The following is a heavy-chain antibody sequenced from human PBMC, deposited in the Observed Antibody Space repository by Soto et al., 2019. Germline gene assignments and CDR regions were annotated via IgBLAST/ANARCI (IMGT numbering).Heavy chain of an antibody. J-gene: IGHJ6*02. V-gene: IGHV3-11*06. CDR2: ISSSSSYT. CDR1: GFTFSDYY. D-gene: IGHD4-17*01. Sequence: GGSLRLSCAASGFTFSDYYMSWIRQAPGKGLEWVSYISSSSSYTNYADSVKGRFTISRDNAKNSLYLQMNSLRAEDTAVYYCARTLFDYGDDDYYYGMDVWGQGTTVTVSS. CDR3: ARTLFDYGDDDYYYGMDV.